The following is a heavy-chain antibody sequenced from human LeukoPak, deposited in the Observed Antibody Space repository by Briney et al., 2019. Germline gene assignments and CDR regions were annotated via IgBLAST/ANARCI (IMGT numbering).Heavy chain of an antibody. Sequence: GGSLRLSCAASGFTVSSNYMSWVRQAPGKGLEWVSIIYSGGSTYYAGSVKGRFTISRDNSKNTLYLQMNSLRAEDTAVYFCVRVGYSYGYGDWNHFDYWGQGTLVTVSS. J-gene: IGHJ4*02. V-gene: IGHV3-66*02. D-gene: IGHD5-18*01. CDR3: VRVGYSYGYGDWNHFDY. CDR1: GFTVSSNY. CDR2: IYSGGST.